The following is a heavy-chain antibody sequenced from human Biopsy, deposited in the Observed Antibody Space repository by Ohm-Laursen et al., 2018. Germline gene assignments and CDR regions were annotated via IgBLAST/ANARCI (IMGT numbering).Heavy chain of an antibody. CDR1: GFTFNNYG. CDR2: IFYDGSNT. D-gene: IGHD5-18*01. CDR3: AKDRYNYTPIGGFSMDV. Sequence: GSLRLSCAASGFTFNNYGMQWVRQAPGKGLEWVAFIFYDGSNTYYVDSVRGRFTISRDNSRDTLYLQMSSLRAEDTAVYYCAKDRYNYTPIGGFSMDVWGQGTTVTVSS. V-gene: IGHV3-30*02. J-gene: IGHJ6*02.